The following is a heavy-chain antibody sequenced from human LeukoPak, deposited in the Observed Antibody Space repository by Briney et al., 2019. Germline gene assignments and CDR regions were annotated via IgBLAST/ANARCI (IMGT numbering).Heavy chain of an antibody. Sequence: GGSLRLSCAASGFTFSSYSMNWVRQAPGKGLEWVSYISSSSSTIYYADSVKGRFTISRDNAKNSLYLQMNSLRAEDTAVYYCAKEGGSYYFDYWGQGTLVTVSS. J-gene: IGHJ4*02. CDR3: AKEGGSYYFDY. CDR1: GFTFSSYS. D-gene: IGHD2-15*01. CDR2: ISSSSSTI. V-gene: IGHV3-48*01.